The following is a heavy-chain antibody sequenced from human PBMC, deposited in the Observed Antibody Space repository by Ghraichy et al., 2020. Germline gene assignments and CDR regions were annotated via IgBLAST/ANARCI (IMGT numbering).Heavy chain of an antibody. D-gene: IGHD2/OR15-2a*01. CDR2: ISSSGSTI. CDR1: GFTFSNYY. V-gene: IGHV3-11*01. CDR3: ARVGTTSRRFGWFDP. J-gene: IGHJ5*02. Sequence: GESLNISCAASGFTFSNYYMSWIRQAPGKGLEWVPYISSSGSTIYSADSVKGRFTISRDNAKNSLYLQMNSLRAEDTAVYYCARVGTTSRRFGWFDPWGQGTLVTVSS.